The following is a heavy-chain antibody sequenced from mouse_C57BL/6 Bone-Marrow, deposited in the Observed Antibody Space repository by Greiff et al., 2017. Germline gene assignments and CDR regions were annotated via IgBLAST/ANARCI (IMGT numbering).Heavy chain of an antibody. D-gene: IGHD1-1*01. V-gene: IGHV1-26*01. CDR3: ATSYYGRSYSYAMDY. CDR2: INPNNGGT. J-gene: IGHJ4*01. Sequence: EVQLQQSGPELVKPGASVKISCKASGYTFTDYYMNWVKQSHGKSLEWIGDINPNNGGTSYNQKFKGKATLTVDKSSSTAYMELRSLTSEDSAVLYGATSYYGRSYSYAMDYWGQGTSVTVSS. CDR1: GYTFTDYY.